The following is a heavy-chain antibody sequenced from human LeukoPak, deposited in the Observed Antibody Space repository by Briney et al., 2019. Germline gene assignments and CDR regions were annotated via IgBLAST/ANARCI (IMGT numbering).Heavy chain of an antibody. Sequence: ASVKVSCKASGYTFTGYYMHWVRQAPGQGLEWMGWINPKSGGTNYAQKSQGWVTMTRDTSISTAYMELSRLRSDDTAVYYCAREIAYYGSGSSHDAFDIWGQGTMVTVSS. CDR1: GYTFTGYY. CDR2: INPKSGGT. V-gene: IGHV1-2*04. CDR3: AREIAYYGSGSSHDAFDI. D-gene: IGHD3-10*01. J-gene: IGHJ3*02.